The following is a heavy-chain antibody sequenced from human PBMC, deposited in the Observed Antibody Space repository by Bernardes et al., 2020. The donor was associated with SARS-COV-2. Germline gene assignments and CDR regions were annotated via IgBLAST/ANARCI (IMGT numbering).Heavy chain of an antibody. CDR2: MNPNSGNT. CDR3: ARGGGLQVLGHQSPSDYGLDA. D-gene: IGHD3-3*02. J-gene: IGHJ6*04. CDR1: GYTFTGYD. V-gene: IGHV1-8*01. Sequence: ASVKVSCKASGYTFTGYDISWVRQATGQGLEWMGWMNPNSGNTGYAQKFQGRVTMTRDTSKDTAYMELSSLRSEETAMYYCARGGGLQVLGHQSPSDYGLDAWGKGNKDNV.